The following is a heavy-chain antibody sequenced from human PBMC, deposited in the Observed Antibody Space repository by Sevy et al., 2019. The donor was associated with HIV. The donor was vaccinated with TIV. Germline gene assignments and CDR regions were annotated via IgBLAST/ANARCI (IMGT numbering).Heavy chain of an antibody. CDR2: IYYSGST. V-gene: IGHV4-31*03. J-gene: IGHJ5*02. D-gene: IGHD3-3*01. Sequence: SETLSLTCTVSGGSISSGGYYWSWIRQHPGKGLEWIGYIYYSGSTYYNPSLKSRVTISVDTSKNQFSLKLSSVTAADTAVYYCARAITIFGAKKENWFDPWGQGTLVTVSS. CDR1: GGSISSGGYY. CDR3: ARAITIFGAKKENWFDP.